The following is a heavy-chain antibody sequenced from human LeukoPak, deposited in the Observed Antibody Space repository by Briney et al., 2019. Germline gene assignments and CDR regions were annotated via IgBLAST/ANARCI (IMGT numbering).Heavy chain of an antibody. J-gene: IGHJ4*02. V-gene: IGHV1-18*01. D-gene: IGHD6-19*01. CDR1: GYTFTTYG. CDR3: ARDQYSSGWYRGYFDC. Sequence: GASVKVSCKASGYTFTTYGISWVRQAPGQGLEWMGWISAYNGDTNYAQRFQGRVTMTTDTSTSTAYMELRSLRSDDTALYYCARDQYSSGWYRGYFDCWGQETLVTVSS. CDR2: ISAYNGDT.